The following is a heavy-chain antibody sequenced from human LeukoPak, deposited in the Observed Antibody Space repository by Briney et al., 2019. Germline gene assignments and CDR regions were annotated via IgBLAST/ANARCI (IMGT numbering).Heavy chain of an antibody. V-gene: IGHV3-23*01. Sequence: GGSLRLSCAASGFTFSSSAMSWVRQAPGKGLEWVSPITNSGDRTYYADAVRGQFTISRDNSKSTLFLQMRSLRVEDTAIYYCAKDADWRPAADWGQGTLVIVSS. CDR1: GFTFSSSA. CDR3: AKDADWRPAAD. D-gene: IGHD2-2*01. CDR2: ITNSGDRT. J-gene: IGHJ4*02.